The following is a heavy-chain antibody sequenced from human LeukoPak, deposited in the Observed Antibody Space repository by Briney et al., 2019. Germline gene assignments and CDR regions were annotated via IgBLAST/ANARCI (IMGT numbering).Heavy chain of an antibody. CDR2: MNPNSGNT. D-gene: IGHD2-2*01. CDR1: GYTLTSYD. CDR3: ARDGSADIVVVPAAMSHYYYYGMDV. V-gene: IGHV1-8*01. J-gene: IGHJ6*02. Sequence: ASVRVSCKASGYTLTSYDINWVRQATGQGLEWMGWMNPNSGNTGYAQKFQGRVTMTRNTSISTAYMELSSLRSEDTAVYYCARDGSADIVVVPAAMSHYYYYGMDVWGQGTTVTVSS.